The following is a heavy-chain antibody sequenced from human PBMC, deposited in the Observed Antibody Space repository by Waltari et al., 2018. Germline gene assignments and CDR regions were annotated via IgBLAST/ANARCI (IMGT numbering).Heavy chain of an antibody. J-gene: IGHJ6*02. CDR1: GGSLSGYY. D-gene: IGHD3-3*01. CDR3: ARGLGVVIMKRRVSGMDV. Sequence: QVQLQQWGAGLLKPSETLSLTCAVYGGSLSGYYWCWIRQPPGKGLEWIGEINHSGSPNYNPALKSRVTISVDTSKNQFSPKLSSVTAADTAVYYCARGLGVVIMKRRVSGMDVWGQGTTVTVSS. CDR2: INHSGSP. V-gene: IGHV4-34*01.